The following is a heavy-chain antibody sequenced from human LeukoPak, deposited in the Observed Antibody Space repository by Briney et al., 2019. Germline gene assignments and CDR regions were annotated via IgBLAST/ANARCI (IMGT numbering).Heavy chain of an antibody. Sequence: GGSLRLSCAASGFTFSNHDMNWVRQAPGKGLEWVSSVSSSSNNIYYADSVKGRFTISRDNAKNSLFLQMNSLRAEDTAVYYCARADYSSSSRFDPWGQGTLVTVSS. D-gene: IGHD6-6*01. CDR3: ARADYSSSSRFDP. CDR2: VSSSSNNI. CDR1: GFTFSNHD. J-gene: IGHJ5*02. V-gene: IGHV3-21*01.